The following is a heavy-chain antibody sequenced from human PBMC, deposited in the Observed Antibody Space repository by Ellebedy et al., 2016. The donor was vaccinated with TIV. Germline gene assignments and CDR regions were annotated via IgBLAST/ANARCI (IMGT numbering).Heavy chain of an antibody. Sequence: AASVKVSCKASGYTFTNYPISWVRQAPGQGLEWMGWSNPYSGNTKYVQQLQGRVTMTTDTSTSTAYMELRSLRSDDTAVYYCAKERGTVLIPEAFDVWGQGTVVIVSS. D-gene: IGHD4-23*01. J-gene: IGHJ3*01. V-gene: IGHV1-18*01. CDR1: GYTFTNYP. CDR2: SNPYSGNT. CDR3: AKERGTVLIPEAFDV.